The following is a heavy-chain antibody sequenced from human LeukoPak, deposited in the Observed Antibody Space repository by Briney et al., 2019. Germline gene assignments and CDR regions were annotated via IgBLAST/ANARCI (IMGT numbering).Heavy chain of an antibody. CDR3: ARDLSGGGLDY. D-gene: IGHD3-16*01. J-gene: IGHJ4*02. CDR1: GGSFSGYY. Sequence: SETLSLTCAVYGGSFSGYYWSWIRQPPGKGLEWIGYIYYSGSTKYNPSLKSRVTISVDASKTQFSLKLNSVTAADTAVYSCARDLSGGGLDYWGQGTLVTVSS. V-gene: IGHV4-59*01. CDR2: IYYSGST.